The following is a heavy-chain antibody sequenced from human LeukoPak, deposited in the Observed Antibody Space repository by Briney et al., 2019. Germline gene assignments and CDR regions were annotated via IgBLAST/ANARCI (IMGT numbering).Heavy chain of an antibody. CDR3: AREMLRHYYGSFGLDY. D-gene: IGHD3-10*01. J-gene: IGHJ4*02. Sequence: GGSLRLSCAASGFTFSSYAMHWVRQAPGKGLEWVAVISYDGSNKYYADSVKGRFTISRDNSKNTLYLQMNSLRAEDTAVYYCAREMLRHYYGSFGLDYWGQGTLVTVSS. V-gene: IGHV3-30-3*01. CDR1: GFTFSSYA. CDR2: ISYDGSNK.